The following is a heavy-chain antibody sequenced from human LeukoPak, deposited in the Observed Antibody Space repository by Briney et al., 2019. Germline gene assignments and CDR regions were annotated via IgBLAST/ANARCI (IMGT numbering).Heavy chain of an antibody. CDR3: ARGYHAQPHYYGSGSYSN. Sequence: PSETLSLTCAVYGGPSSGYYWSWTGQPPGRGLEGMGELNHSGSTNYNTSLKSRVTISVDTSKNQFSLKLSSVTPADTAVYSCARGYHAQPHYYGSGSYSNWGQGTLVTVSS. J-gene: IGHJ4*02. CDR2: LNHSGST. D-gene: IGHD3-10*01. CDR1: GGPSSGYY. V-gene: IGHV4-34*01.